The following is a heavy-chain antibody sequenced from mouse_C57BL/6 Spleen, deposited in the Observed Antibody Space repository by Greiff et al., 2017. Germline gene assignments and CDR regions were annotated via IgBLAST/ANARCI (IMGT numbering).Heavy chain of an antibody. D-gene: IGHD3-1*01. J-gene: IGHJ4*01. CDR3: ARLGKDYAMDY. CDR2: IYPGDGDT. Sequence: QVQLKQSGPELVKPGASVKISCKASGYAFSSSWMNWVKQRPGKGLEWIGRIYPGDGDTNYNGKFKGKATLTADTSSSTAYMQLSSLTSEDSAVYFCARLGKDYAMDYWGKGTSVTVSS. CDR1: GYAFSSSW. V-gene: IGHV1-82*01.